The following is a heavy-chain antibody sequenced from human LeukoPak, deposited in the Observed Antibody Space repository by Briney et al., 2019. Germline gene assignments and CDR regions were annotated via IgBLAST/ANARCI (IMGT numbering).Heavy chain of an antibody. V-gene: IGHV5-51*01. CDR1: GYRFTTYW. CDR3: ARRYDTSGYFFY. CDR2: IYPGDSDT. D-gene: IGHD3-22*01. Sequence: KDGESLKISWKGSGYRFTTYWIGWVRQMPGKGLDWMGIIYPGDSDTRYSPSFQGQVTISADKSISTAYLQWSSLKASDTAMYCCARRYDTSGYFFYWGQGTLVTVSS. J-gene: IGHJ4*02.